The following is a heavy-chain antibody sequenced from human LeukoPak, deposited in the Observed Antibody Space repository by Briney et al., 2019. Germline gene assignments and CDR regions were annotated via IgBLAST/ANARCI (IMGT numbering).Heavy chain of an antibody. CDR1: GYTLASYD. J-gene: IGHJ6*03. CDR3: ARGTTVVTSNYYYMDV. V-gene: IGHV1-69*13. Sequence: SVKVSCKASGYTLASYDISWVRQAPGQGLEWMGGIIPIFGTANYAQKFQGRVTITADESTSTAYMELSSLRSEDTAVYYCARGTTVVTSNYYYMDVWGKGTTVTVSS. D-gene: IGHD4-23*01. CDR2: IIPIFGTA.